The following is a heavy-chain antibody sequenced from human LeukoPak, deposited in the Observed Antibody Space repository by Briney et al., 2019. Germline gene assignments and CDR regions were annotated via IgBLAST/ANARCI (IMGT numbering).Heavy chain of an antibody. Sequence: GGSLRLSCAASGFTFSTYAMSWVRQAAGKGLEWVSLISGSGGGTYYADSVKGRFTISRDNSKNTLYLQLNSLRVEDTAVYYCAKGDFGVWYFDYWGQGTLVTVSS. CDR2: ISGSGGGT. CDR3: AKGDFGVWYFDY. V-gene: IGHV3-23*01. CDR1: GFTFSTYA. J-gene: IGHJ4*02. D-gene: IGHD3-3*01.